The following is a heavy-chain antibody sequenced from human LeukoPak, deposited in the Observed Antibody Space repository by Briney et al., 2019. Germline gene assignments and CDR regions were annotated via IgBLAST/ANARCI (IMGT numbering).Heavy chain of an antibody. Sequence: PSETLSLTCTVSGGSISSYYWSWIRQPAGKGLEWIGRIYTSGSTNYNPSLKSRVTISVDKSKNQFSLKLSSVTAADTAVYYWAREEDIREGVSLWGQGTMVTVSS. CDR1: GGSISSYY. CDR2: IYTSGST. J-gene: IGHJ3*01. CDR3: AREEDIREGVSL. D-gene: IGHD2-15*01. V-gene: IGHV4-4*07.